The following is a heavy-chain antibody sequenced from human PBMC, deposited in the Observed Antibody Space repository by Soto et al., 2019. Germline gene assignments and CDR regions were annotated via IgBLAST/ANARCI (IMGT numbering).Heavy chain of an antibody. Sequence: QVQLVQSGAEVKKPGASVKVSCKASGYTFTSYGISWVRQAPGQGLEWMGWISAYNGNTNYAQKLQSRVTMTTDTTRSTDYIELRGLRSDVTAVYYCARDLASPLCAFVVAATGYDYWGQGTLVTVSS. V-gene: IGHV1-18*01. CDR1: GYTFTSYG. CDR2: ISAYNGNT. D-gene: IGHD2-15*01. J-gene: IGHJ4*02. CDR3: ARDLASPLCAFVVAATGYDY.